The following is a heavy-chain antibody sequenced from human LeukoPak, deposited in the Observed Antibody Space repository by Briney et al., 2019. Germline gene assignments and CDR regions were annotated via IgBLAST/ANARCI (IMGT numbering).Heavy chain of an antibody. CDR3: ARGNVVFSAAFVH. D-gene: IGHD2-15*01. CDR1: GGSFSGYY. Sequence: PSETLYLTCAVYGGSFSGYYWSWIRQPPGKGLEWIGEINHSGSTNYNPSLKSRVTISVDTSKNQFSLKLSSVTAADTAVYYCARGNVVFSAAFVHWGQGTLVTVSS. V-gene: IGHV4-34*01. J-gene: IGHJ5*02. CDR2: INHSGST.